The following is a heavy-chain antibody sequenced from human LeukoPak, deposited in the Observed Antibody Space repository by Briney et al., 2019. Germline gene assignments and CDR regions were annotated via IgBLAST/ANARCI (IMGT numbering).Heavy chain of an antibody. D-gene: IGHD6-25*01. CDR2: ISYDGSNK. V-gene: IGHV3-30*18. CDR3: AKAGGRLSPNFDY. CDR1: GFTFSSYG. J-gene: IGHJ4*02. Sequence: GGSLRLSCAASGFTFSSYGMHWVRQAPGKGLEWVAVISYDGSNKYYADSVKGRFTISRDNSKNTLYLQMNSLRAEDTTVYYCAKAGGRLSPNFDYWGQGTLVTVSS.